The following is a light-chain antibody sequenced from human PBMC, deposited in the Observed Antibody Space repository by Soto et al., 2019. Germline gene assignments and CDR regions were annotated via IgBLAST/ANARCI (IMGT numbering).Light chain of an antibody. V-gene: IGKV3-15*01. Sequence: DIVLPQSPGTLSVSPGDRVTLSCRASQSVDINLAWYQQRPGQAPRLLIYRASTRATGVPARFSGSGSGTEFTLTISSLQSEDFTVYSCLQYHNLWAFGQGTKVDIK. CDR3: LQYHNLWA. J-gene: IGKJ1*01. CDR2: RAS. CDR1: QSVDIN.